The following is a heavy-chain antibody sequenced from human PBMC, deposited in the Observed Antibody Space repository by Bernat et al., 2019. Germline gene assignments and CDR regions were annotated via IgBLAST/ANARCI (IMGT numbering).Heavy chain of an antibody. D-gene: IGHD6-6*01. CDR3: ARKRGAYSSSVDAFDI. CDR2: ISSSSSTI. CDR1: GFTFSSYS. J-gene: IGHJ3*02. V-gene: IGHV3-48*01. Sequence: EVQLVESGGGLVQPGGSLRLSCAASGFTFSSYSMNWVRQAPGKGLEWVSYISSSSSTIYYADSVKGRFTISRDNAKNSLYLQMNSLRAEDTAVYYCARKRGAYSSSVDAFDIWGQGTKVTVSS.